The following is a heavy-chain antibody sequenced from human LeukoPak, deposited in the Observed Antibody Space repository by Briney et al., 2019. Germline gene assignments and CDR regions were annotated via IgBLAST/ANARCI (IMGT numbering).Heavy chain of an antibody. V-gene: IGHV4-30-2*01. Sequence: SQTLSLTCTVSGGSISSGGYYWSWIRQPPGKGLEWIGYIYHSGSTYYNPSLKSRVTISVDRSKNQFSLKLSSVTAADTAVYYCARGPMVRGRSYYFDYWGQGTLVTVSS. CDR1: GGSISSGGYY. CDR2: IYHSGST. D-gene: IGHD3-10*01. CDR3: ARGPMVRGRSYYFDY. J-gene: IGHJ4*02.